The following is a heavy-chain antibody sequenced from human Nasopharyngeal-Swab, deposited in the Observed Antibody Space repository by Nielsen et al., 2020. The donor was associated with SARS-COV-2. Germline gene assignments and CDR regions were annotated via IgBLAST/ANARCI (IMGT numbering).Heavy chain of an antibody. V-gene: IGHV4-31*03. CDR1: GGSISSDNYF. CDR3: AREVINQAVSDAFDF. CDR2: IHYTGKT. D-gene: IGHD3-16*02. Sequence: SETLSLTCTVYGGSISSDNYFWSWIRQRPGKGLEWIGYIHYTGKTYYNPSLESRLTISLDTSRNQFSLMLRSVTAADTAVYYCAREVINQAVSDAFDFWGQGTMVTVSS. J-gene: IGHJ3*01.